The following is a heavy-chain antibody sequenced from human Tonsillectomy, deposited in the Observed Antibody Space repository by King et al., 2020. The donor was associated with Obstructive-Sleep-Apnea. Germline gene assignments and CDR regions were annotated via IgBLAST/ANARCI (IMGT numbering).Heavy chain of an antibody. J-gene: IGHJ4*02. V-gene: IGHV3-33*06. D-gene: IGHD3-10*01. CDR3: AKDQDGFGELC. Sequence: VQLVESGGGVVQPGRSLRLSCAASGFTFSSYGMHWVRQAPGKGLEWVAVSWYDGSNKYYAAAVKGRFTISRDNSKNTLYLQMYSLRAEDTAVYYCAKDQDGFGELCWGQGTLVTVSS. CDR1: GFTFSSYG. CDR2: SWYDGSNK.